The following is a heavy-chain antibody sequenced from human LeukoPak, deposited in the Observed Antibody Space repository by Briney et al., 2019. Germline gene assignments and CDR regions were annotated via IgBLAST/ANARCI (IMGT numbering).Heavy chain of an antibody. D-gene: IGHD1-26*01. J-gene: IGHJ4*02. CDR3: ARVVGSARLDY. Sequence: ASVKVSCKASGYTFTSYYMHWVRQAPGQGLEWMGIINPSGGSTSYAQELQGRVTMTRDMSTSTVYMELSSLRSEDTAVYYCARVVGSARLDYWGQGTLVTVSS. V-gene: IGHV1-46*01. CDR2: INPSGGST. CDR1: GYTFTSYY.